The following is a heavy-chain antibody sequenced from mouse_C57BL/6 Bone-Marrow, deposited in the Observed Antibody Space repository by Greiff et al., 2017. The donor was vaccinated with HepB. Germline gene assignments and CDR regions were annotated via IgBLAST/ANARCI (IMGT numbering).Heavy chain of an antibody. V-gene: IGHV7-3*01. J-gene: IGHJ4*01. CDR2: IRNKANGYTT. CDR3: ARYEPYAMDY. Sequence: APGGFTFTDYYMSWVRQPPGKALEWLGFIRNKANGYTTEYSASVKGRFTISRDNSQSILYLQMNALRAEDSATYYCARYEPYAMDYWGQGTSVTVSS. CDR1: GFTFTDYY.